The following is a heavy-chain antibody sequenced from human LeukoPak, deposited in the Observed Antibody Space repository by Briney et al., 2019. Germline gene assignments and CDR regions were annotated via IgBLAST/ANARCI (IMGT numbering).Heavy chain of an antibody. Sequence: ASVKVSCKASGGTFSSYAISWVRQAPGQGLEWMGGIIPIFGTANYAQKFQGRVTITTDESTSTAYMELSSPRSEDTAVYYCARGNPGRGYSLLFDIWGQGTMVTVSS. V-gene: IGHV1-69*05. J-gene: IGHJ3*02. CDR1: GGTFSSYA. D-gene: IGHD5-18*01. CDR2: IIPIFGTA. CDR3: ARGNPGRGYSLLFDI.